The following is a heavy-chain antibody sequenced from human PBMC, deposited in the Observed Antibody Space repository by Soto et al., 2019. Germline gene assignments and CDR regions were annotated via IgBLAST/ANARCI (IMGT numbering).Heavy chain of an antibody. V-gene: IGHV3-33*01. J-gene: IGHJ6*02. D-gene: IGHD6-19*01. CDR3: ARDGQGLAPYALDV. CDR2: IWYDGSNK. CDR1: GFTFSGHA. Sequence: QVQLVESGGGVAQPGRSLRLSCTVSGFTFSGHAMHWVRQAPGKGLEWVTQIWYDGSNKYYAESVKGRFTISRDNSKNTLYLQMNSMRDEDTAVDYCARDGQGLAPYALDVWGQGTSVTVSS.